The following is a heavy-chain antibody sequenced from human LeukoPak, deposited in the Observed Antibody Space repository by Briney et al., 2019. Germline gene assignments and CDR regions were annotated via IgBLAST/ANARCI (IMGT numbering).Heavy chain of an antibody. Sequence: GGSLRLSCAASGFTFSSYAMHWVRQAPGKGLEWVAVISYDGSNKYYADSVKCRFTISRDNSKNTLYLQMNSLRAEDTAVYYCARDVLGLVRVPEGYFDYWGQGTLVTVSS. D-gene: IGHD3-10*01. J-gene: IGHJ4*02. V-gene: IGHV3-30*04. CDR2: ISYDGSNK. CDR1: GFTFSSYA. CDR3: ARDVLGLVRVPEGYFDY.